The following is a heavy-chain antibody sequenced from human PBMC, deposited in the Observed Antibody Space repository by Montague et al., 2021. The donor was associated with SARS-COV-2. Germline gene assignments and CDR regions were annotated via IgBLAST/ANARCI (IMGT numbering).Heavy chain of an antibody. D-gene: IGHD4-23*01. CDR3: AHGRGGGKSAVSGN. CDR2: IYWDDDK. V-gene: IGHV2-5*02. CDR1: GFSLTTSAVG. J-gene: IGHJ4*01. Sequence: PALVKPTQTLTLTCTFSGFSLTTSAVGVGWIRQPPGKALEWLAVIYWDDDKRYSPSLKSRLTITKDTSKNQVVLIMTNMDPVDTGTYYCAHGRGGGKSAVSGNWGQGTLVTVSS.